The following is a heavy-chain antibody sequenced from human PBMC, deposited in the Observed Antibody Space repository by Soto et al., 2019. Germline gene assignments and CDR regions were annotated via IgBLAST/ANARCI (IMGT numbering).Heavy chain of an antibody. J-gene: IGHJ6*02. CDR2: IYYSGST. CDR3: AREDVLRFLEWPQGMDV. D-gene: IGHD3-3*01. CDR1: GGSVSSGSYY. V-gene: IGHV4-61*01. Sequence: LSLTCTVSGGSVSSGSYYWSWIRQPPGKGLEWIGYIYYSGSTNYNPSLKSRVTISVDTSKNRFSLKLSSVTAADTAVYYCAREDVLRFLEWPQGMDVWGQGTTVTVSS.